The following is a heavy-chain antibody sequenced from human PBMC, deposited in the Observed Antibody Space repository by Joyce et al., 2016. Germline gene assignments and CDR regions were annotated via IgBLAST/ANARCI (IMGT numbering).Heavy chain of an antibody. V-gene: IGHV3-7*01. CDR3: ARDVRFGYFDY. Sequence: EVELVESGGGLVQPGGSLRLSCAASGFSFSDYWIDWVRQAPGKGLEWVATIKQDGSETYYLDSVEGRFTISRDNAKNSLYLQMNSLRVDDTAVYYCARDVRFGYFDYWGQGTLVLVSS. D-gene: IGHD3-16*01. CDR2: IKQDGSET. J-gene: IGHJ4*02. CDR1: GFSFSDYW.